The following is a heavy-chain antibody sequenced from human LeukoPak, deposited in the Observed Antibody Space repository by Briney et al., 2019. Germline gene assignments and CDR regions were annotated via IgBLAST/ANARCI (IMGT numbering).Heavy chain of an antibody. J-gene: IGHJ5*02. CDR2: INHRGST. CDR1: GGSFSGHY. CDR3: ARGGRRYYDSSGPNWFDP. Sequence: PSETLSLTCAVFGGSFSGHYWSWIRQPPGKGLEWIGEINHRGSTTYNPSLKSRVTISVDTSKSQFSLKLSSLTAADTAVYYCARGGRRYYDSSGPNWFDPWGQGTLVTVSS. D-gene: IGHD3-22*01. V-gene: IGHV4-34*01.